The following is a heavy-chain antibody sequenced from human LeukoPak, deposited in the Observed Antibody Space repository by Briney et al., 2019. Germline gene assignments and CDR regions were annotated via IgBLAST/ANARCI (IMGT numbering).Heavy chain of an antibody. J-gene: IGHJ6*02. D-gene: IGHD2-2*01. CDR1: GFTVSSNY. V-gene: IGHV3-30*03. CDR2: ISYDGSNK. Sequence: GGSLRLSCAASGFTVSSNYMSWVRQAPGKGLEWVAVISYDGSNKYYADSVKGRFTISRDNSKNTLYLQMNSLRAEDTAVYYCVVPAARWYYNDMDVWGQGTTVTVSS. CDR3: VVPAARWYYNDMDV.